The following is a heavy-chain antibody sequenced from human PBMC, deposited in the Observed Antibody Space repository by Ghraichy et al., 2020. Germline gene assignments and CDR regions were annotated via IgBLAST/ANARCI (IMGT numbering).Heavy chain of an antibody. Sequence: GGSLRLSCAASGFTFSSYAMHWVRQAPGKGLEWVAVISYDGSNKYYADSVKGRFTISRDNSKNTLYLQMNSLRAEDTAVYYCARAAYSGSYFYFDYWGQETLVTVSS. CDR2: ISYDGSNK. CDR1: GFTFSSYA. J-gene: IGHJ4*02. V-gene: IGHV3-30-3*01. CDR3: ARAAYSGSYFYFDY. D-gene: IGHD1-26*01.